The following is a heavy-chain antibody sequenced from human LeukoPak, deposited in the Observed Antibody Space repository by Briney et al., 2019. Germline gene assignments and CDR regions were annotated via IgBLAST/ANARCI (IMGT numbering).Heavy chain of an antibody. D-gene: IGHD5-18*01. CDR3: ARVHYNTAMVDIDY. CDR1: GFTFSSYE. Sequence: QPGGSLRLSCAASGFTFSSYEMNWVRQAPGKGLEWVSYISSSGSTIYYADSVKGRFTISRDNGKNSLYLQMNSLRAEDTAVYYCARVHYNTAMVDIDYWGQGTLVTVSS. CDR2: ISSSGSTI. V-gene: IGHV3-48*03. J-gene: IGHJ4*02.